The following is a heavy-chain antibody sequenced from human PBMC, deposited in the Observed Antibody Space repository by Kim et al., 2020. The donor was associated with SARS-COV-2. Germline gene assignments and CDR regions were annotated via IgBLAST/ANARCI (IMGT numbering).Heavy chain of an antibody. CDR3: ARDEKEDSNYGYYYYGMDV. J-gene: IGHJ6*02. Sequence: GGSLRLSCAASGFTFSSYWMSWVRQAPGKGLEWVANIKQDGSEKYYVDSVKGRFTISRDNAKNSLYLQMNSLRAEDTAVYYCARDEKEDSNYGYYYYGMDVWGQGTTVTVSS. CDR1: GFTFSSYW. D-gene: IGHD4-4*01. CDR2: IKQDGSEK. V-gene: IGHV3-7*01.